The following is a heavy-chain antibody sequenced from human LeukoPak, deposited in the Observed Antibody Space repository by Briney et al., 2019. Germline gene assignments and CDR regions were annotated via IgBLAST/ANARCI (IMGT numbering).Heavy chain of an antibody. V-gene: IGHV3-53*01. CDR2: ICSGGTT. Sequence: GGSLRLSCAASGFSVSDNCMSWVRRNPGKGLDWVAVICSGGTTHYADSVKGRFTISRDNSKNTLYLQMNSLRAEDTAVYYCAKKYSTGLDPWGQGTLVTVSS. CDR1: GFSVSDNC. J-gene: IGHJ5*02. CDR3: AKKYSTGLDP. D-gene: IGHD1-26*01.